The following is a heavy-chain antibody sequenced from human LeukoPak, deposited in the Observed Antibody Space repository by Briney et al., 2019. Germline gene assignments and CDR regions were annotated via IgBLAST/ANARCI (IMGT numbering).Heavy chain of an antibody. CDR3: ARGDGYNSYYFDY. CDR2: ISSSGSTI. J-gene: IGHJ4*02. V-gene: IGHV3-48*03. Sequence: GGSLRLSCAASGFTFSSYEMNWVRQAPGKGLEWVSYISSSGSTIYYADSVKGRFTISRDNAKNSPYLQMNSLRAEDTAVYYCARGDGYNSYYFDYWGQGTLVTVSS. D-gene: IGHD5-24*01. CDR1: GFTFSSYE.